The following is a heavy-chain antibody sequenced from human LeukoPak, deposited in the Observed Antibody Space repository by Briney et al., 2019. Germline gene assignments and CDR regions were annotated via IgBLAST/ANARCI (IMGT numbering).Heavy chain of an antibody. CDR1: GGSISSGGYY. J-gene: IGHJ5*02. CDR2: IYYSGST. D-gene: IGHD3-22*01. Sequence: SETLSLTCTVSGGSISSGGYYWSRIRQHPGKGLEWIGYIYYSGSTYYNPSLKSRVTISVDTSKNQFSLKLSSVTAADTAVYYCARGFHYYDSSGYDYNWFDPWGQGTLVTVSS. CDR3: ARGFHYYDSSGYDYNWFDP. V-gene: IGHV4-31*03.